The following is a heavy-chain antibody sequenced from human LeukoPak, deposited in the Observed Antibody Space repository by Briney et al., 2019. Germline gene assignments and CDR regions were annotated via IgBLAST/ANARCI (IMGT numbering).Heavy chain of an antibody. V-gene: IGHV4-30-2*01. D-gene: IGHD2-15*01. CDR3: ARGYCSGGSCYPVDFDY. CDR1: GGSISSGGYS. Sequence: PSQTLSLTCAVSGGSISSGGYSWSWIRQPPGKGLEWIGYIYHSGSTYYNPSLKSRVTISADRSKNQFSLKLSSVTAADTAVYYCARGYCSGGSCYPVDFDYWGQGTLVTVSS. CDR2: IYHSGST. J-gene: IGHJ4*02.